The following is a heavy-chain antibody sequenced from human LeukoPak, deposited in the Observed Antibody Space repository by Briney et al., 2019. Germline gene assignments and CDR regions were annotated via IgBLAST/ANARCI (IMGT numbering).Heavy chain of an antibody. J-gene: IGHJ4*02. V-gene: IGHV4-30-2*01. D-gene: IGHD5-12*01. CDR2: IYHSGST. Sequence: SETLSLTCAVSGGSISSGGYSWSWIRQPPGKGLEWIGYIYHSGSTYYDPSLKSRVTISVDRSKNQFSLKLSSVTAADTAVYYCARDIIVARGSFDYWGQGTLVTVSS. CDR1: GGSISSGGYS. CDR3: ARDIIVARGSFDY.